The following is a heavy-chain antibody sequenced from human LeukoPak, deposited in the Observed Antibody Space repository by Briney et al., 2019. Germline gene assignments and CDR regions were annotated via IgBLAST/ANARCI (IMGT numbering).Heavy chain of an antibody. CDR1: GFTFSSYG. J-gene: IGHJ4*02. CDR2: IRYDGNPT. CDR3: AKDFTYGPDH. V-gene: IGHV3-30*02. Sequence: GGSLRLSCAASGFTFSSYGMHWVRQAPGQGLEWVSFIRYDGNPTYCADSVKGRFTISRDNSKNMVYMQMNSLRVEDTAVYYCAKDFTYGPDHWGQGTLVSVSS. D-gene: IGHD3-10*01.